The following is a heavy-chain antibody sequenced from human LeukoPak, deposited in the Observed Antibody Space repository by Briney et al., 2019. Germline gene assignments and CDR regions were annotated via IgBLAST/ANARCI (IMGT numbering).Heavy chain of an antibody. CDR2: IYISGST. Sequence: SETLSLTCTVSGGSISSYYWSWIRQPAGKGLEWIGRIYISGSTNYNPSLKSRVTMSVDTSKNQFFLKLSSVNAAETAVYYCARGSAGYYYGMDVWGQGTTVTVSS. CDR3: ARGSAGYYYGMDV. CDR1: GGSISSYY. V-gene: IGHV4-4*07. J-gene: IGHJ6*02.